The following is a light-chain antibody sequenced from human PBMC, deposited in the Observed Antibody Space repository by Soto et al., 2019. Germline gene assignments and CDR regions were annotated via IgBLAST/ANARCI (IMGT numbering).Light chain of an antibody. CDR2: ASS. J-gene: IGKJ1*01. V-gene: IGKV1-39*01. Sequence: DIQLTQSPASLSASVGDGVTITCRASQTISRYLKWYQQKPGTAPKLLIYASSTLQSGVPARFSGRGSGTDFTLTISSLQPEDFAHYYCQQTYSNLWTFGQGTRVEVK. CDR1: QTISRY. CDR3: QQTYSNLWT.